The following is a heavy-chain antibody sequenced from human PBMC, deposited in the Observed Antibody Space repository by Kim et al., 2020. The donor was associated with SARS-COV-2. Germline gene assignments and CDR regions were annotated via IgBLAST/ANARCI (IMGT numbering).Heavy chain of an antibody. Sequence: YNQSIKSSVTISVDTSKNQFSLKLSSVTAADTAVYYCASIQYAYYGMDVWGQGTTVTVSS. CDR3: ASIQYAYYGMDV. J-gene: IGHJ6*02. V-gene: IGHV4-39*01. D-gene: IGHD4-4*01.